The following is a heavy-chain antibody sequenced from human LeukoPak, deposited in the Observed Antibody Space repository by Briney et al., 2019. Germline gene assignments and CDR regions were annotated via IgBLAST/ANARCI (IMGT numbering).Heavy chain of an antibody. J-gene: IGHJ3*02. CDR2: IIPIFGTA. CDR3: ARIGLWYAFDI. V-gene: IGHV1-69*01. CDR1: GGTFSSYA. D-gene: IGHD5-18*01. Sequence: GASVKVSCKASGGTFSSYAISWVRQAPGQGLEWMGGIIPIFGTANYAQKFQGRVTITADESTSTAYMELSSLRPEDTAVYYCARIGLWYAFDIWGQGTMVTVSS.